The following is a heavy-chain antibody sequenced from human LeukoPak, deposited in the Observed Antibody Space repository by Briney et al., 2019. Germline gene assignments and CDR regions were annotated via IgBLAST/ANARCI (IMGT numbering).Heavy chain of an antibody. D-gene: IGHD3-3*01. V-gene: IGHV4-39*01. Sequence: SETLSLTCTVSSGSITSSSYYWGWIRQPPGKGLVWIGSFYYSGNTYYNPSLKSRVTISVDTSKNQFSLKLSSVTAADTAVYYCARSGRDFWSGTSSGIDYWGQGTLVTVSS. CDR1: SGSITSSSYY. J-gene: IGHJ4*02. CDR3: ARSGRDFWSGTSSGIDY. CDR2: FYYSGNT.